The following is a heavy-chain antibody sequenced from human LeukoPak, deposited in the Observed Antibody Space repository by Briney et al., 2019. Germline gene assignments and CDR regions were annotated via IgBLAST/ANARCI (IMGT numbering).Heavy chain of an antibody. CDR2: ISGTGSST. CDR3: AKDLNSGWYRTFDY. D-gene: IGHD6-19*01. V-gene: IGHV3-23*01. CDR1: AFTFSSYG. Sequence: GGSLRLSCAASAFTFSSYGTSWVRQAPGKGLEWVSAISGTGSSTYYADSVKGRFTISRDNSKNTLYLQMNSLRAEDTAVYYCAKDLNSGWYRTFDYWGQGTLVTVSS. J-gene: IGHJ4*02.